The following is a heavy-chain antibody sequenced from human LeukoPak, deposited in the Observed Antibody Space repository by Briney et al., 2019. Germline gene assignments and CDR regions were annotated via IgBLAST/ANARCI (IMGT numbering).Heavy chain of an antibody. CDR1: GFTFSSYA. CDR2: LSGSGGNT. CDR3: ARAGYYRFDY. Sequence: PGGSLRLSCAASGFTFSSYAMSWVRQAPGKGLEWVSGLSGSGGNTFYAVSVKGRFTISRDNAKNTLYLQMDSLRAEDTAVYYCARAGYYRFDYWGQGTLVTVSS. V-gene: IGHV3-23*01. J-gene: IGHJ4*02. D-gene: IGHD1-26*01.